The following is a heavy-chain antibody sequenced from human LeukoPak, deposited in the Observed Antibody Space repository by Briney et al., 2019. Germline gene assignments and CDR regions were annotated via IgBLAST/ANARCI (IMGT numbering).Heavy chain of an antibody. V-gene: IGHV3-13*01. D-gene: IGHD2-21*01. CDR1: GFTFSSYD. Sequence: GGSLRLSCAASGFTFSSYDMHWVRQATGKGLEWVSAIGTAGDTYYPGSVKGRFTISRENAKNSLYLQMNSLRAVDTAVYYCARGDPIGNWFDPWGQGTLVTVSS. CDR3: ARGDPIGNWFDP. CDR2: IGTAGDT. J-gene: IGHJ5*02.